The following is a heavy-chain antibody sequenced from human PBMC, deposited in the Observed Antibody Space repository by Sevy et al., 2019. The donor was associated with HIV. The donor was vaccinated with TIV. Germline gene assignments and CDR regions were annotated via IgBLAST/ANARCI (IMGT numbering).Heavy chain of an antibody. CDR1: GFTFSNYW. V-gene: IGHV3-7*01. Sequence: GGSLRLSCEVSGFTFSNYWMTWVRQAPGKGLEWVANIKEDGSDKYYGDSVKGRFSLSKDNAKNSMYLQMDSLRAEDTAVYYCVRDGLASATDFDHWGQGTLVTVSS. CDR2: IKEDGSDK. CDR3: VRDGLASATDFDH. D-gene: IGHD2-15*01. J-gene: IGHJ4*02.